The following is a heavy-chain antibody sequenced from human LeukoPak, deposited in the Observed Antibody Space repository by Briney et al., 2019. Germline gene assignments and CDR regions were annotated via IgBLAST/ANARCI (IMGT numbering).Heavy chain of an antibody. CDR1: GFTFSSYG. CDR3: ARKGIAVAGTYFDY. Sequence: PGGSLRLSCAASGFTFSSYGMHWVRQAPGKGLEWVAVISYDGSNKYYADSVKGRFTISRDNSKNTLYLQMNSLRAEDTAVYYCARKGIAVAGTYFDYWGQGTLVTVSS. J-gene: IGHJ4*02. CDR2: ISYDGSNK. D-gene: IGHD6-19*01. V-gene: IGHV3-30*03.